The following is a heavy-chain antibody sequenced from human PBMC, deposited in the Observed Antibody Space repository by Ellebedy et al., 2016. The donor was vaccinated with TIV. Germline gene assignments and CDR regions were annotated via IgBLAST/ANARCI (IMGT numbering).Heavy chain of an antibody. J-gene: IGHJ6*02. CDR3: ARTVLWFGETDV. D-gene: IGHD3-10*01. Sequence: GGSLRLXXAVAGFTFDDYAMLWVRQPPGKGLEWVSGISWNSASIGYAVSVKGRFTISRDNAKNSLYLQMNSLRAEDTAVYYCARTVLWFGETDVWGQGTTVTVSS. CDR2: ISWNSASI. V-gene: IGHV3-9*01. CDR1: GFTFDDYA.